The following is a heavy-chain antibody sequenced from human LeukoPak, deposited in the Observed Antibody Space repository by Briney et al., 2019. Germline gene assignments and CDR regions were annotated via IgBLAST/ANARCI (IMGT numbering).Heavy chain of an antibody. Sequence: GGSLRLSCAASGFTFSSYSMNWVRQAPGKGLGWVSYISSSSTTYYADSVKGRFTISRDNSKNTLYLQMNSLRAEDTAVYYCAKEMATIRAFDFWGQGTMVTVSS. CDR2: ISSSSTT. D-gene: IGHD5-24*01. CDR3: AKEMATIRAFDF. V-gene: IGHV3-48*01. CDR1: GFTFSSYS. J-gene: IGHJ3*01.